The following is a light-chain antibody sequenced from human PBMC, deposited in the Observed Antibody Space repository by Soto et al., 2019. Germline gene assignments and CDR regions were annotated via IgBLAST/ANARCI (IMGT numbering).Light chain of an antibody. Sequence: EIVLTQSPGTLSLSPGERTTLSCRASQSVSTNYLAWYQQKPGQAPRLLIYGASSRATGIPDRFSGSGSGADFTLTISRLEPEDFAVYYGQQYGSVPLTFGGGTKVEIK. V-gene: IGKV3-20*01. CDR2: GAS. J-gene: IGKJ4*01. CDR3: QQYGSVPLT. CDR1: QSVSTNY.